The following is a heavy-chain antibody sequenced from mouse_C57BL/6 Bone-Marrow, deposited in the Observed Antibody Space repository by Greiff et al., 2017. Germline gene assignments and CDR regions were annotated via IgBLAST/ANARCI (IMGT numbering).Heavy chain of an antibody. D-gene: IGHD2-5*01. V-gene: IGHV1-55*01. Sequence: QVQLQQPGAELVKPGASVKMSCKASGYTFTSYWITWVKQTPGQGLEWIGDIYPGSGSTNYTEKFKSKATLTVDTSSSTAYMQLSSLTSEDSAVYYCARPYYSNYWYCDVWGTGTTVTVSA. CDR2: IYPGSGST. CDR1: GYTFTSYW. CDR3: ARPYYSNYWYCDV. J-gene: IGHJ1*03.